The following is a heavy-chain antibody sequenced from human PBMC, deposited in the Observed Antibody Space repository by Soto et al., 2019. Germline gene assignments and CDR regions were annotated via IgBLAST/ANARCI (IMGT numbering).Heavy chain of an antibody. J-gene: IGHJ6*02. Sequence: SETLSLTCAVYGGSFSGYYWSWIRQPPGKGLEWIGYIYHSGSTNYNPSLKSRVTISVDTSKNQFSLKLSSVTAADTAVYYCARLRNIRSGGSYGMDVWGQGTTVTVSS. CDR2: IYHSGST. V-gene: IGHV4-34*01. CDR1: GGSFSGYY. D-gene: IGHD2-15*01. CDR3: ARLRNIRSGGSYGMDV.